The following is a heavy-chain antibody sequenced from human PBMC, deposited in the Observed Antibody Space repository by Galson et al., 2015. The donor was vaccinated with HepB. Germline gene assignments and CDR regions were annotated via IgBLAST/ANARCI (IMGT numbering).Heavy chain of an antibody. Sequence: SLRLSCAASGFTVSSNYMSWVRQAPGKGLEWVSVIYSGGSTYYADSVKGRFTISRGNSKNTLYLQMNSLRAEDTAVYYCASHYYYYYGMDVWGQGTTVTVSS. J-gene: IGHJ6*02. CDR1: GFTVSSNY. CDR2: IYSGGST. CDR3: ASHYYYYYGMDV. V-gene: IGHV3-66*04.